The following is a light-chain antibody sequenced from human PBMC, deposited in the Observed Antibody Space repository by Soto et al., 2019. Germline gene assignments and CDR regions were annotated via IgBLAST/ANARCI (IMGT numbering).Light chain of an antibody. J-gene: IGLJ1*01. Sequence: QPVSVSGSPGQSIAISCTGTSSDVGGYNYVSWHQQHPGKAPKVLISVVSNRPSGVSNRFSGSKSGNTASLTISGLQAEDEADYYCSSYRSGGTFVFGSGTKLTVL. V-gene: IGLV2-14*01. CDR1: SSDVGGYNY. CDR2: VVS. CDR3: SSYRSGGTFV.